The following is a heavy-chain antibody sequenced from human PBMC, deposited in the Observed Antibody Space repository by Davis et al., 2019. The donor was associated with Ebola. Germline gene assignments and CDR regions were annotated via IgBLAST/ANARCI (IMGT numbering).Heavy chain of an antibody. CDR1: GYTFSTYA. J-gene: IGHJ5*02. Sequence: ASVKVSCKASGYTFSTYAIHWLRQAPGQRLEWMGLINVAKGNTKYSQKFQGRVTITRDTSASTAYMELSSLRSEDTAVYYCARDTIFGVVIMEGGWFDPWGQGTLVTVSS. V-gene: IGHV1-3*01. D-gene: IGHD3-3*01. CDR2: INVAKGNT. CDR3: ARDTIFGVVIMEGGWFDP.